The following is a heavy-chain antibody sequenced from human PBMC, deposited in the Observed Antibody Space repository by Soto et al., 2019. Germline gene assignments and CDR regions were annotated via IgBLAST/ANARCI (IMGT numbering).Heavy chain of an antibody. CDR1: GFTFSSYW. Sequence: PGGSLRLSCAASGFTFSSYWMHWVRQAPGKGLVWVSRINSDGSSTSYADSVKGRFTISRDNAKNTLYRQMNSLRAEDTAVYYCARGTYYDVWSGYWVFDYWGQGTLVTVSS. CDR3: ARGTYYDVWSGYWVFDY. J-gene: IGHJ4*02. V-gene: IGHV3-74*01. D-gene: IGHD3-3*01. CDR2: INSDGSST.